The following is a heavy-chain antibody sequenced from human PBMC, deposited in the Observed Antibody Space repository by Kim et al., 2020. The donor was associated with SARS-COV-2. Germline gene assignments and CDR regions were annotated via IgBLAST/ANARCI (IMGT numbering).Heavy chain of an antibody. CDR3: ARVVEWEKLDP. CDR2: TRNKANSYTT. CDR1: GFTFSDHY. D-gene: IGHD1-26*01. V-gene: IGHV3-72*01. Sequence: GGSLRLSCAASGFTFSDHYMDWVRQAPGKGLEWVGRTRNKANSYTTEYAASVKGRFTISRDDSKNSLYLQMNSLKTEDTAVYYCARVVEWEKLDPWGQGTLVTVSS. J-gene: IGHJ5*02.